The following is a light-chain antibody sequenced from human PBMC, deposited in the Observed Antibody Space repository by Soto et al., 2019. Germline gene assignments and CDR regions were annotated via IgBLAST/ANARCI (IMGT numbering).Light chain of an antibody. V-gene: IGKV1-5*01. Sequence: DIQMTQSPSTLSASVGDRVTITCRASQTLRTWLAWYQQKPGKAPKLLIHDVSILQSGVPSRLGGSGSGTEFTPTISSLQPDDVATYYCQQYNCYPLTFGGGTKVEFK. CDR1: QTLRTW. CDR3: QQYNCYPLT. J-gene: IGKJ4*01. CDR2: DVS.